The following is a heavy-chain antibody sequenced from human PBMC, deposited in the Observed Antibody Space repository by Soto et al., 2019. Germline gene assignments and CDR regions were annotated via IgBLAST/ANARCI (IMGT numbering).Heavy chain of an antibody. D-gene: IGHD6-13*01. Sequence: VQLLESGGGLVQPGGSLRLSCAASGFTFSNYAMSWVRQAPGKGLEWVSAVSGSGGNTYYADSVQGRFTISRDNSKNMLNLQMHSLRAEDTAVYYCAKLNLFVSAAAGRGPFDYWGQGTLVTVSS. V-gene: IGHV3-23*01. CDR3: AKLNLFVSAAAGRGPFDY. CDR2: VSGSGGNT. CDR1: GFTFSNYA. J-gene: IGHJ4*02.